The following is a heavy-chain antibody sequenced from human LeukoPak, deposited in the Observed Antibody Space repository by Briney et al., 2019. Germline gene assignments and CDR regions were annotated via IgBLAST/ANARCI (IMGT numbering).Heavy chain of an antibody. D-gene: IGHD3-22*01. V-gene: IGHV5-51*01. J-gene: IGHJ3*02. CDR1: GYSFTSYW. Sequence: PGESLKISCKGSGYSFTSYWIGWVRQMPGKGLEWMGIIYPGDSDTRYSPSFQGQVTISADKSISTAYLQWSSLKASDTAMYYCARLTMIVVVISMPHDAFDIWGQGTMVTVSS. CDR2: IYPGDSDT. CDR3: ARLTMIVVVISMPHDAFDI.